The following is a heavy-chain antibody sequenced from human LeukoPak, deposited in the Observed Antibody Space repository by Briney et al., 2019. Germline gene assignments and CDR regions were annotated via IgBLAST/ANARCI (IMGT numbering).Heavy chain of an antibody. CDR1: GGSISGYY. CDR2: IYYSGTT. CDR3: ARWDDSAWAFGT. D-gene: IGHD6-19*01. J-gene: IGHJ5*02. Sequence: SETLSLTCTVSGGSISGYYWSWIRQPPEKGLEWIGYIYYSGTTNYNPSLKSRVTISIDTSKNQFSLKLTSVTAADTAVYYCARWDDSAWAFGTWGPGTLVTVSS. V-gene: IGHV4-59*08.